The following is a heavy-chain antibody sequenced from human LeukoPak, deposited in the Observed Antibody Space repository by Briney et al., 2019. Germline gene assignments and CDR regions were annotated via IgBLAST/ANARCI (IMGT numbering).Heavy chain of an antibody. J-gene: IGHJ4*02. Sequence: ASVKVSCKTSGYTFSNFGINWVRQAPGQGLEWMGWISAYNGNTNYAQKLQGRVTMTTDTSTSTAYMELRSLRSDDTAVYYCARAIEEVRLIVVVIGYFDYWGQGTLVTVSS. D-gene: IGHD3-22*01. V-gene: IGHV1-18*01. CDR2: ISAYNGNT. CDR3: ARAIEEVRLIVVVIGYFDY. CDR1: GYTFSNFG.